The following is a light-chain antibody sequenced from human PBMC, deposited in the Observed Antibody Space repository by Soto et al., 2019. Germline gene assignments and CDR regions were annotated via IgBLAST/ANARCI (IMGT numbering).Light chain of an antibody. CDR3: QQYGDSPLP. CDR2: GAS. CDR1: QTVSGSY. J-gene: IGKJ4*01. Sequence: ENVLTQSPGTLSLSPGERATLSCRASQTVSGSYVAWYQQKPGQTPRLLIYGASSRATGIPDRFSGSGSGTAFTLTISRLEPEDLAVYHCQQYGDSPLPFGGGTKVEIK. V-gene: IGKV3-20*01.